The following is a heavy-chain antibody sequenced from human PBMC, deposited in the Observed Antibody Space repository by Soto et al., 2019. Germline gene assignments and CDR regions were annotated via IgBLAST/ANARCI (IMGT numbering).Heavy chain of an antibody. Sequence: GGSLRLSCSASGFAFYGFAMHWVRQAPGKGLEYVAAISSNGGSIYYVDSVKGRFTISRDNSKSTLYLQMSSSRPEDTAVFYCVKGYGSGTYYVEYFDYWGQGTLVTVSS. V-gene: IGHV3-64D*06. CDR2: ISSNGGSI. J-gene: IGHJ4*02. D-gene: IGHD3-10*01. CDR1: GFAFYGFA. CDR3: VKGYGSGTYYVEYFDY.